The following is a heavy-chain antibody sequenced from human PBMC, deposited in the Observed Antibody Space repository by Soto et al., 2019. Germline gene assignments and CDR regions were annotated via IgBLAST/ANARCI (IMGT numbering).Heavy chain of an antibody. V-gene: IGHV1-3*02. CDR3: ARGRYWGGYYYGMDV. D-gene: IGHD3-16*01. CDR2: SNAGNGNT. CDR1: GYTCTSYS. J-gene: IGHJ6*02. Sequence: ASVKVSCKASGYTCTSYSMHWGRQAPGQRREWMGWSNAGNGNTKYSQEFQGRVTITRYTSSSTAYMELSSLRSEDMAVYYCARGRYWGGYYYGMDVWGQGTTVTVSS.